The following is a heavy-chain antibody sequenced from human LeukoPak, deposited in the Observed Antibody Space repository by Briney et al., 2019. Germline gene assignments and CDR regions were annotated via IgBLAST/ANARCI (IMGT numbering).Heavy chain of an antibody. CDR3: ARTDYGDYSYYFDY. V-gene: IGHV1-18*01. CDR1: GGTFSSYA. Sequence: GASVKVSCKASGGTFSSYAISWVRQAPGQGLEWMGWISAYNGNTNYAQNLQGRVTMTTDTSTSTAYMELRSLRSDDTAVYYCARTDYGDYSYYFDYWGQGTLVTVSS. J-gene: IGHJ4*02. D-gene: IGHD4-17*01. CDR2: ISAYNGNT.